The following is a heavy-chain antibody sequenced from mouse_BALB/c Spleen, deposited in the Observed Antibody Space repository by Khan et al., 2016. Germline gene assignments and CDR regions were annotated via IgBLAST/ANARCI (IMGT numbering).Heavy chain of an antibody. CDR2: IYPGDGDT. CDR1: GYAFSIYW. D-gene: IGHD2-2*01. J-gene: IGHJ2*01. V-gene: IGHV1-80*01. CDR3: ARSGYGYDY. Sequence: QVQLQQSGAELVRPGSSVKISCKASGYAFSIYWMNWVKQRPGQGLEWIGQIYPGDGDTDYTGKFKDKATLTADKSSSTAYMQLSSLTSEDSAVYFCARSGYGYDYWGQGTTLTVSS.